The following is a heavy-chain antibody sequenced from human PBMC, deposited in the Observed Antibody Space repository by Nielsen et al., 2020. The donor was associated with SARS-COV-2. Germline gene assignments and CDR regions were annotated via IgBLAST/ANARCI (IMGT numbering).Heavy chain of an antibody. Sequence: WIRQPPGKGLEWVSVIYTDGSASYADSMKGRFTVSRDNSKNTVYLQMNSLRAEDTAVYYCSRGYYDFWSGYYSALGTTDLYGMDVWGQGTTVTVSS. V-gene: IGHV3-66*01. CDR2: IYTDGSA. CDR3: SRGYYDFWSGYYSALGTTDLYGMDV. D-gene: IGHD3-3*01. J-gene: IGHJ6*02.